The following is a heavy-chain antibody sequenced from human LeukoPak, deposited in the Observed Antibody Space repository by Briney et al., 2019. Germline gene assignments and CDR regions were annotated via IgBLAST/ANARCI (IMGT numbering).Heavy chain of an antibody. Sequence: SVKVSCKASGGTFSSYAISWVRQAPGQGLEWMGGIIPIFGTANYAQKFQGRVTITADESTSTAYMELSSLRSEDTAVYYCARAKFGSGSYYMSWFDPWGQGTLVTVSS. CDR3: ARAKFGSGSYYMSWFDP. J-gene: IGHJ5*01. CDR1: GGTFSSYA. V-gene: IGHV1-69*13. D-gene: IGHD3-10*01. CDR2: IIPIFGTA.